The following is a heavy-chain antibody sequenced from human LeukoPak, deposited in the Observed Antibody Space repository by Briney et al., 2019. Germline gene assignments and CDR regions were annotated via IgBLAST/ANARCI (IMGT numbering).Heavy chain of an antibody. CDR2: ISAYNGNT. V-gene: IGHV1-18*01. Sequence: ASVKVSCKASGYTFTSYGISWVRQAPGQGLEWMGWISAYNGNTNYAQKLQGRVTMTTDTSTSTAYMELRSLRSDDTAVYYCARGLPPGIAVVGPGGSDAFDIWGQGTMVTVSS. CDR1: GYTFTSYG. J-gene: IGHJ3*02. CDR3: ARGLPPGIAVVGPGGSDAFDI. D-gene: IGHD6-19*01.